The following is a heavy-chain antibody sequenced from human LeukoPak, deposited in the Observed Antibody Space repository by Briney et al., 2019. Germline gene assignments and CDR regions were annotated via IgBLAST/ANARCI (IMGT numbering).Heavy chain of an antibody. Sequence: GGTLRLSCAASGFTFGNSWVHWVRHPPGKGLVWVSLINDDGSTTTYADSVKGRFTISRDNARNTLSLQMNSLTIEDTAVYYCVVVVEPPDSDGFDVWGQGTMITISS. J-gene: IGHJ3*01. CDR3: VVVVEPPDSDGFDV. CDR1: GFTFGNSW. CDR2: INDDGSTT. D-gene: IGHD1-14*01. V-gene: IGHV3-74*01.